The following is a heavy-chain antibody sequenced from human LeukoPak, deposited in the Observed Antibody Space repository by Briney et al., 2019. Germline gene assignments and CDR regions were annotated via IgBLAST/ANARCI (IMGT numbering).Heavy chain of an antibody. CDR2: IYYSGST. D-gene: IGHD3-3*01. CDR1: GGSISSYY. J-gene: IGHJ3*02. V-gene: IGHV4-59*01. Sequence: PSETLSLTCTVSGGSISSYYWSWIRQPPGKGLEWIGYIYYSGSTNYNPSLKSRVTISVDTSKNQFSLKLSSVTAADTAVYYCATYYDFWSGYDGAFDIWGQGTMVTVSS. CDR3: ATYYDFWSGYDGAFDI.